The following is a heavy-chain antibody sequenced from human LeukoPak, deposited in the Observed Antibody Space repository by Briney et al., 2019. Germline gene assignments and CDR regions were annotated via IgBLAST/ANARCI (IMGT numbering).Heavy chain of an antibody. Sequence: SETLSLTCAVYGGSFSGYYWSWIRQPPGKGLEWIGEINHSGSTNYNPSLKSRVTISVDTSKNQFSLKLSSVTAADTAVYYCARDAHDFWSGYQDYWGQGTLVTVSS. V-gene: IGHV4-34*01. CDR3: ARDAHDFWSGYQDY. D-gene: IGHD3-3*01. CDR1: GGSFSGYY. J-gene: IGHJ4*02. CDR2: INHSGST.